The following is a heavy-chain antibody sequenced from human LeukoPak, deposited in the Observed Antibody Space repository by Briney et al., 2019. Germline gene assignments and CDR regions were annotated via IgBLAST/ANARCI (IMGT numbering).Heavy chain of an antibody. J-gene: IGHJ4*02. Sequence: ASVKVSCKASGYSFTSYGITWARRAPGQGLEWMGWISGYNGNTKYAQKFQGRVTMTTDTSTSTAYMELRSLRSDDTAVYYCARDYGDYPSYWGQGTLVTVSS. CDR2: ISGYNGNT. V-gene: IGHV1-18*01. D-gene: IGHD4-17*01. CDR1: GYSFTSYG. CDR3: ARDYGDYPSY.